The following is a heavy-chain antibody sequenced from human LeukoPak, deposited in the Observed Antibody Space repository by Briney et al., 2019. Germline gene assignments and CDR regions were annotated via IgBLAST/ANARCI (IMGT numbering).Heavy chain of an antibody. CDR3: ARAQSMGAYYFDY. D-gene: IGHD2/OR15-2a*01. J-gene: IGHJ4*02. V-gene: IGHV3-21*01. CDR2: ISSSSSYI. Sequence: PGGSLRLSCAASGFTFSSYSMNWVRQAPGKGLEWVSSISSSSSYIYYADSVKGRFTISRDNAKNSLYLQMNSLRAEDTAVYYCARAQSMGAYYFDYWGQGTLVTVSS. CDR1: GFTFSSYS.